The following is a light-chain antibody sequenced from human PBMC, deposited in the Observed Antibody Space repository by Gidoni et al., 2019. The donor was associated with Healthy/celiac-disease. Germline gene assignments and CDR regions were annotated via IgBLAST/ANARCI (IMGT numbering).Light chain of an antibody. CDR2: LGS. J-gene: IGKJ4*01. Sequence: IVMTKSLLSLPVTPGEPASISCRSSQSLLHSNGYNYLDWYLQKPGQSPHLLIYLGSNRASGVPDRFSGSGSGTDFTLKISRVEAEDVGVYYCMQALQTPLTFGGGTKVEIK. CDR3: MQALQTPLT. V-gene: IGKV2-28*01. CDR1: QSLLHSNGYNY.